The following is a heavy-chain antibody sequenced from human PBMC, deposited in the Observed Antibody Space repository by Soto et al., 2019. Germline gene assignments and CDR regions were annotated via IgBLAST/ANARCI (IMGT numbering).Heavy chain of an antibody. CDR3: AKELQSAYYDSSGYYSDY. CDR2: ISYDGSNK. D-gene: IGHD3-22*01. Sequence: GGSLRLSCAASGFTFSSYGMHWVRQAPGKGLEWVAVISYDGSNKYYADSVKGRFTISRDNSKNTLYLQMNSLRAEDTAVYYCAKELQSAYYDSSGYYSDYWGQGTLVTVSS. CDR1: GFTFSSYG. V-gene: IGHV3-30*18. J-gene: IGHJ4*02.